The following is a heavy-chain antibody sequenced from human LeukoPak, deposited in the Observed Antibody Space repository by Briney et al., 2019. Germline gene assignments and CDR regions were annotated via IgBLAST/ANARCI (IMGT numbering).Heavy chain of an antibody. Sequence: PGGSLRLSCAASGFTFSSHGMHWVRQAPGKGLEWVAVISYEGSIKYYADSVKGRFTISRDNSKNTLYLHMNSLRAEDTAVYYCAKCQGRVCSSTPHGMDVWGRGTTVTVSS. CDR3: AKCQGRVCSSTPHGMDV. V-gene: IGHV3-30*18. CDR2: ISYEGSIK. J-gene: IGHJ6*02. CDR1: GFTFSSHG. D-gene: IGHD2-2*01.